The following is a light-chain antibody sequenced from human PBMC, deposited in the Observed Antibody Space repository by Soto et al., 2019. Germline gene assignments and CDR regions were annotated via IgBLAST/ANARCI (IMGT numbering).Light chain of an antibody. CDR2: LGS. Sequence: DIVMTQSPLSLPVTPGEPASISCRSSQSLLHSNGYNYLDWYLQKPGQSPQLLIYLGSNRASGVPDRFSGSGSGTDFTLKISRVEAEDVGVYCCMQALQTPGFGQGTKLEIK. CDR1: QSLLHSNGYNY. V-gene: IGKV2-28*01. J-gene: IGKJ2*03. CDR3: MQALQTPG.